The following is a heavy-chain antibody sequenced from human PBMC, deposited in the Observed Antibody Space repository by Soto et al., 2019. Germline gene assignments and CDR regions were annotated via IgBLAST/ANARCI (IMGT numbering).Heavy chain of an antibody. D-gene: IGHD2-15*01. CDR3: AKEGNGGSSLDY. CDR1: GFTFDDYM. V-gene: IGHV3-43*01. J-gene: IGHJ4*02. CDR2: ISWDGGRI. Sequence: PGGSLRLSCEASGFTFDDYMMHWVRQAPGKGLEWISLISWDGGRIDYADSIKGRFTVSRDNNKNSLYLHMHSLKTEDTAFYYCAKEGNGGSSLDYWGQGTLVTVCS.